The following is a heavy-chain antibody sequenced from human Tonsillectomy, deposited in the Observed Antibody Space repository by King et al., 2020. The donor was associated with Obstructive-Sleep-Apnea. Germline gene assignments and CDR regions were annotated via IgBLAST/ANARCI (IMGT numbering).Heavy chain of an antibody. J-gene: IGHJ5*02. D-gene: IGHD6-6*01. CDR2: IYYSGST. Sequence: QLQESGPGLVKPSETLSLTCTVSGGSISSYYWSWIRQPPGKGLEWIGYIYYSGSTNYNPSLKSRVTISVDTSKNQFSLKLSSVTAADTAVYYCARLSIAARWFDPWGQGTLVTVSS. CDR3: ARLSIAARWFDP. CDR1: GGSISSYY. V-gene: IGHV4-59*08.